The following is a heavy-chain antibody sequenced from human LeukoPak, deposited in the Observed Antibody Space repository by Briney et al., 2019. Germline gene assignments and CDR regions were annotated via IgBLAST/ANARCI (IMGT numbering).Heavy chain of an antibody. CDR2: IDWDDDK. CDR3: ARIVVTAKGNYFDY. V-gene: IGHV2-70*11. J-gene: IGHJ4*02. D-gene: IGHD4-11*01. CDR1: GFLLSTSGMC. Sequence: SGPTLVNPTQTLTLTCTFSGFLLSTSGMCVSWIRQPPGKALEWLVRIDWDDDKHYRTSLKTRLTISKDTSKNQVVLTMTNMDPVDTATYYCARIVVTAKGNYFDYWGQGILVTVSS.